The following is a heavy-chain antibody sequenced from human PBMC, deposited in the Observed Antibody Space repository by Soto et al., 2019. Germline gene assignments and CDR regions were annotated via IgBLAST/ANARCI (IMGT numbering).Heavy chain of an antibody. V-gene: IGHV3-74*02. CDR2: MNEDGGTT. CDR3: ASVLTGRADV. Sequence: EVQLVESGGGLVRPGGSLRLSCAASGFTFSSYWMHWVRQAPGKGLVWVSRMNEDGGTTDYADSVKGRFTISRDNAKNTLYLQMNTLRVEDTAVYYCASVLTGRADVWGQGTTVTVYS. D-gene: IGHD3-10*02. CDR1: GFTFSSYW. J-gene: IGHJ6*02.